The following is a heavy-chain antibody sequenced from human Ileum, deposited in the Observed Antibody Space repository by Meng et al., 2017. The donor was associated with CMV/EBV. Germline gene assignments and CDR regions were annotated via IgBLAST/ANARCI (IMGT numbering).Heavy chain of an antibody. CDR1: GYTFTGYY. D-gene: IGHD1-14*01. CDR2: INPGDGST. V-gene: IGHV1-46*01. Sequence: QVQRVRAGAEVKKPVASVKGSCKASGYTFTGYYIHWVRQAPGEGLEWMGIINPGDGSTNYAQKFQGRVTMTRDTSTTTVHMELSSLRSEDTAVYYCARGPSRTDFDYWGQGTLVTVSS. J-gene: IGHJ4*02. CDR3: ARGPSRTDFDY.